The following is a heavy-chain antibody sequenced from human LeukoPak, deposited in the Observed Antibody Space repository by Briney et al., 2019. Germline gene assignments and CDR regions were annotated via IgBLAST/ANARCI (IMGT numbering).Heavy chain of an antibody. V-gene: IGHV3-53*01. CDR1: GFTVSSNY. J-gene: IGHJ4*02. CDR3: ARGPRGRELGFAY. D-gene: IGHD7-27*01. Sequence: PGGSLRLSCAASGFTVSSNYMSWVRHAPGKGLEWGSVIYSGGSTYNADSAKGRFTISRDNSKNTLYLQMNSLRAEDTAVYYCARGPRGRELGFAYWGQGTLVTVSS. CDR2: IYSGGST.